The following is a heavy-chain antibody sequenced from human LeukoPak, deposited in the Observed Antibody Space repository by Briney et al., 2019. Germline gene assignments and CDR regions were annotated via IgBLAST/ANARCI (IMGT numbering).Heavy chain of an antibody. J-gene: IGHJ6*03. CDR2: IYYSGST. CDR1: GGSISSYY. CDR3: ARAGGYGSGSYYIYYYYYMDV. Sequence: PSETLSLTCTVSGGSISSYYWSWIRQPPGKGLEWIGYIYYSGSTNYNPSLKSRVTISVDTSKNQFSLKLSSVTAADTAVYYCARAGGYGSGSYYIYYYYYMDVWGKGTTVTISS. V-gene: IGHV4-59*01. D-gene: IGHD3-10*01.